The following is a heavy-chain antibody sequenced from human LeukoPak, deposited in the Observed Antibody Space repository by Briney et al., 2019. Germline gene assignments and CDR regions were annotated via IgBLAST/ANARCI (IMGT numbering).Heavy chain of an antibody. V-gene: IGHV4-61*02. J-gene: IGHJ5*02. CDR1: GGSISSGSYY. CDR2: IYTSGST. Sequence: SETLSLTCTVSGGSISSGSYYWTWIRQPAGKGLEWIGRIYTSGSTNYNPSLKTRVTISVHTSKNQFSLKLSSVTAADTAVYYCARDYRDGYNYEWFAPWGQGTLVTVSS. CDR3: ARDYRDGYNYEWFAP. D-gene: IGHD5-24*01.